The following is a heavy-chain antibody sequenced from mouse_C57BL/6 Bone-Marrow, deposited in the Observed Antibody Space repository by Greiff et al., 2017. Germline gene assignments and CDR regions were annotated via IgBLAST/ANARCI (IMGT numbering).Heavy chain of an antibody. CDR2: IWSGGST. D-gene: IGHD1-1*01. CDR3: ARNQDYSYAMDY. CDR1: GFSLTSYG. V-gene: IGHV2-2*01. Sequence: QVQLKQSGPGLVQPSQSLSITCTVSGFSLTSYGVHWVRQSPGKGLEWLGVIWSGGSTDYNAAFISRLSISKDNSKSQVFFKMNSLQADDTAIYYCARNQDYSYAMDYWGQGTSVTVSS. J-gene: IGHJ4*01.